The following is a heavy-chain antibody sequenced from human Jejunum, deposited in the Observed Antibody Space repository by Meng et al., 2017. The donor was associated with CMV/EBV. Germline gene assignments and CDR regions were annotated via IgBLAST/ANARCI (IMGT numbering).Heavy chain of an antibody. D-gene: IGHD2-15*01. J-gene: IGHJ4*02. CDR2: IYGDGDK. CDR1: GVSLSTSGVG. Sequence: GVSLSTSGVGVGWIRQPTGKALEWLALIYGDGDKRYSPSLRSRLTITKDTSKNQVVLTMTNMDPVDTDTYFCANSYCSRGTCYSFYYWGQGTLVTVSS. CDR3: ANSYCSRGTCYSFYY. V-gene: IGHV2-5*02.